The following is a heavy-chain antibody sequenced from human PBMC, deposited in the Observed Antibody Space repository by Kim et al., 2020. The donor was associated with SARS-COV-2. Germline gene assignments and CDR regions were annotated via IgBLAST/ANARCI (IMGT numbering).Heavy chain of an antibody. CDR1: GYSFTSYW. CDR3: ARHCSGGSCYGSMPTGNGDAFDI. J-gene: IGHJ3*02. V-gene: IGHV5-51*01. D-gene: IGHD2-15*01. Sequence: GESLKISCKGSGYSFTSYWIGWVRQMPGKGLEWMGIIYPGDSDTRYSPSFQGQVTISADKSISTAYLQWSSLKASDTAMYYCARHCSGGSCYGSMPTGNGDAFDIWGQGTMVTVSS. CDR2: IYPGDSDT.